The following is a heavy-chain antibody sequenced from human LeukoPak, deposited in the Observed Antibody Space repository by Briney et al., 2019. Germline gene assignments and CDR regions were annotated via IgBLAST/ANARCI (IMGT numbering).Heavy chain of an antibody. J-gene: IGHJ4*02. Sequence: SETLSLTCTVSGGSISGYYWIWVRQPPGKGLEWIGHIYSSGRSDYNPSLKSRVTISVDTSKNQFSLKLSSVTAAATAVYYCARHGVDSSGWYEWIDYWGQGTLVTVSS. CDR1: GGSISGYY. D-gene: IGHD6-19*01. CDR2: IYSSGRS. V-gene: IGHV4-59*08. CDR3: ARHGVDSSGWYEWIDY.